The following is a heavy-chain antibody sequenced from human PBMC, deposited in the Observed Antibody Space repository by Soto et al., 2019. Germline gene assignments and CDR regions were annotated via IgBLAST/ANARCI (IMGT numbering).Heavy chain of an antibody. V-gene: IGHV1-18*01. Sequence: QVQLVQSGSEVKKPGASVKVSCKASGYTFTNYGMSWVRQAPGQGLEWMGWISAYNGNTNHAQNFQGRVTMTTDTSTNTAYMELRSLRSDDTAVYYCARFYCSVGSCYSCWHFDLWGRGALVTVSS. CDR3: ARFYCSVGSCYSCWHFDL. CDR2: ISAYNGNT. CDR1: GYTFTNYG. J-gene: IGHJ2*01. D-gene: IGHD2-15*01.